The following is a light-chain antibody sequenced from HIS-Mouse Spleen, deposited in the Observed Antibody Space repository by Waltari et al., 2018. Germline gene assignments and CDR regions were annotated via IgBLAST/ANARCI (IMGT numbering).Light chain of an antibody. CDR2: RNN. Sequence: QSVLTQPPSASGTPGQRVTISCSGSSSNIGSNYVYWYQQLPGTAPKPLIYRNNQPPSGVPDRFSGSKSGTSASLAISGLRSEDEADYYCAAWDDSLSGPVFGGGTKLTVL. CDR3: AAWDDSLSGPV. V-gene: IGLV1-47*01. CDR1: SSNIGSNY. J-gene: IGLJ3*02.